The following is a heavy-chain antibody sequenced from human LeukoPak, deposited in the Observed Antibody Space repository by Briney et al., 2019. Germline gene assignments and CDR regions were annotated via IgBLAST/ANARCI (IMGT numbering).Heavy chain of an antibody. D-gene: IGHD6-13*01. Sequence: SQTLSLTCTVSGGSVTIDGYYWSWIRQHPEKGLEWIGYVYYTGSTYYNPSLKSRVTISSDTSKNQFSLKVSSVTAADTAVYYCARISARRYGMDVWGQGTTVTVSS. V-gene: IGHV4-31*03. CDR3: ARISARRYGMDV. J-gene: IGHJ6*02. CDR1: GGSVTIDGYY. CDR2: VYYTGST.